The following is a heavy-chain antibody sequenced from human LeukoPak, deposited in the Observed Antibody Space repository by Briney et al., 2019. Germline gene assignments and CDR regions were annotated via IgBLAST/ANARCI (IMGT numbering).Heavy chain of an antibody. CDR2: IYYSGST. CDR3: ARGSRGYSYG. Sequence: SETLSLTCTVSGGSVSSGSYYWSWIRQPPGKGLEWIGYIYYSGSTNYNPSLKSRVTISVDTSKNQFSLKLSSVTAAVTAVYYCARGSRGYSYGWGQGTLVTVSS. J-gene: IGHJ4*02. D-gene: IGHD5-18*01. V-gene: IGHV4-61*01. CDR1: GGSVSSGSYY.